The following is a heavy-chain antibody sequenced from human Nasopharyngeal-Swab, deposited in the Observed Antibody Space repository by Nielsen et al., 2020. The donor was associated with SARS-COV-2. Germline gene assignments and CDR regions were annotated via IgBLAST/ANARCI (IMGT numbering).Heavy chain of an antibody. CDR2: ISYDGSNK. J-gene: IGHJ4*02. D-gene: IGHD3-3*01. CDR3: ARDAQDYDFWSGYYTAPYFDY. V-gene: IGHV3-30*03. CDR1: GFTFSSYG. Sequence: GESLKISCAASGFTFSSYGMHWVRQAPGKGLEWVAVISYDGSNKYYADSVKGRFTISRDNSKNTLYLQMNSLRAEDTAVYYCARDAQDYDFWSGYYTAPYFDYWGQGTLVTVSS.